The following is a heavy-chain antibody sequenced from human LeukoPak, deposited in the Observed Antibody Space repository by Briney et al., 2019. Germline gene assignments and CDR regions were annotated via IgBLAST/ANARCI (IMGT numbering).Heavy chain of an antibody. CDR2: INPNSGGT. J-gene: IGHJ4*02. CDR1: GYTFTGYY. V-gene: IGHV1-2*06. Sequence: ASVKVSCKASGYTFTGYYMHWLRQAPGQGLEWMGRINPNSGGTNYAQKFQGRVTMTRDTSISTAYRELSRLRSDDTAVYYCASSMVRGVINLMWGQGTLVTVSS. D-gene: IGHD3-10*01. CDR3: ASSMVRGVINLM.